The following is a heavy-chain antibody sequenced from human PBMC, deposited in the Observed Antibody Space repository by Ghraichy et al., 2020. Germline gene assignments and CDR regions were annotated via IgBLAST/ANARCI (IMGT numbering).Heavy chain of an antibody. CDR3: ANTYFDILTGYYTGMDV. Sequence: GESLNISCAASGFTFSNYSMNWVRQAPGKGLEWVSSISSSSSYISNAASLKGRFTISRDNAKNSLYLQMNSLRAEDTAVYYCANTYFDILTGYYTGMDVWGQGTTVTVSS. V-gene: IGHV3-21*01. J-gene: IGHJ6*02. CDR1: GFTFSNYS. CDR2: ISSSSSYI. D-gene: IGHD3-9*01.